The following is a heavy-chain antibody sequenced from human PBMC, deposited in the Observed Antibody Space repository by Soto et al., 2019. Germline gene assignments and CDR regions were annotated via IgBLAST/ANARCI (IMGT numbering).Heavy chain of an antibody. J-gene: IGHJ5*02. Sequence: SETLPLTCTVSGGSIGSSDSYWGWLRQTPGKGLEFIGSMYYSGTTYYNPSLKSRVTISVDTSKNQFTLKLISVTAADTAVYYCAVVDSTGNWFDPWGEGALVTVSS. V-gene: IGHV4-39*01. D-gene: IGHD6-25*01. CDR1: GGSIGSSDSY. CDR2: MYYSGTT. CDR3: AVVDSTGNWFDP.